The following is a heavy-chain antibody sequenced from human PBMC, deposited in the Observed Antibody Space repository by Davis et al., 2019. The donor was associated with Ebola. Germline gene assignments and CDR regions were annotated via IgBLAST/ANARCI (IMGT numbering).Heavy chain of an antibody. V-gene: IGHV1-69*04. CDR3: ARDGEQWLVHPFDP. D-gene: IGHD6-19*01. J-gene: IGHJ5*02. CDR2: IIPILGIA. Sequence: AASVKVSCKASGGTFSSYAISWVRQAPGQGLEWMGRIIPILGIANYAQKFQGRVTITADKSTSTAYMELSSLRSEDTAVYYCARDGEQWLVHPFDPWGQGTLVTVSS. CDR1: GGTFSSYA.